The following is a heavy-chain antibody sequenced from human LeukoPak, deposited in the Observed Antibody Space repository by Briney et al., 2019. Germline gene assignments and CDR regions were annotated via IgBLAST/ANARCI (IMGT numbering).Heavy chain of an antibody. J-gene: IGHJ4*02. D-gene: IGHD6-13*01. CDR2: IATDGRDK. CDR3: AKDSKVAAAGYFFDY. V-gene: IGHV3-30*18. Sequence: PRRSLRLSCAASGFTFNNYGMHWVRQAPGKGLEWVAVIATDGRDKKYADSVKGRFTISRDNSKNTPYLEMNSLRPEDTAVYHCAKDSKVAAAGYFFDYWGQGTLVTVSS. CDR1: GFTFNNYG.